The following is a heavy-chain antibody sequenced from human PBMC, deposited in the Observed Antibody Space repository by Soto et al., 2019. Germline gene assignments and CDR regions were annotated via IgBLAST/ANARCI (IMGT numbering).Heavy chain of an antibody. CDR3: VRDRGGYYMGYYFDY. D-gene: IGHD3-3*01. CDR2: ISSSGSTV. V-gene: IGHV3-48*03. CDR1: GFTFISYE. Sequence: GGSLRLSCAASGFTFISYEMNWVRQAPGKGLEWVAYISSSGSTVYYADSVKGRFTISRDNAKKSLYLQMNSPRAEDTAVYYCVRDRGGYYMGYYFDYWGQGTLVTVPS. J-gene: IGHJ4*02.